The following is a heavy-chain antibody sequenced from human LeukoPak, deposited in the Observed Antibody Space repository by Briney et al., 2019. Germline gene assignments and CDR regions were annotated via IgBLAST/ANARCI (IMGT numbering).Heavy chain of an antibody. CDR2: ISWNSGSI. J-gene: IGHJ4*02. CDR3: AKAPTHYDSLLFFDY. D-gene: IGHD3-22*01. V-gene: IGHV3-9*01. Sequence: GGSLRLSCAASGFTFDDYAMHWVRQAPGKGLEWVSGISWNSGSIGYADSVKGRFTISRDNAKNSLYLRMNSLRAEDTALYYCAKAPTHYDSLLFFDYWGQGTLVTVSS. CDR1: GFTFDDYA.